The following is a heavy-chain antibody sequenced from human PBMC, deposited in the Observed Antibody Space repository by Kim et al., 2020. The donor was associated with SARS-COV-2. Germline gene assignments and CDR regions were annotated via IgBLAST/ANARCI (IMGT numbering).Heavy chain of an antibody. J-gene: IGHJ6*02. V-gene: IGHV1-3*01. D-gene: IGHD3-22*01. CDR2: INAGNGNT. CDR1: GYTFTSYA. Sequence: ASVKVSCKASGYTFTSYAMHWVRQAPGQRLEWMGWINAGNGNTKYSQKFQGRVTITRDTSASTAYMELSSLRSEDTAVYYCARASYYYDSSGYSYYYYYGMDVWGQGTTVTVSS. CDR3: ARASYYYDSSGYSYYYYYGMDV.